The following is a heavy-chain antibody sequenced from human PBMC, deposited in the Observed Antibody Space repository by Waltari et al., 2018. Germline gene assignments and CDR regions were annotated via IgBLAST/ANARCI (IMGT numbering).Heavy chain of an antibody. CDR3: ARDRDDYVWRSHRYGVGFDL. Sequence: QEQLVESGGGVVQPGRSLRLLCSTSGFTFSQYGIRCVLQAPGKGLEWLTFISFDGSKKHYVDSLKGRFTISRDNSEDTVYLQMDNVRAEDTAIYYCARDRDDYVWRSHRYGVGFDLWGQGTLVAVSS. J-gene: IGHJ4*02. D-gene: IGHD3-16*02. CDR2: ISFDGSKK. V-gene: IGHV3-33*05. CDR1: GFTFSQYG.